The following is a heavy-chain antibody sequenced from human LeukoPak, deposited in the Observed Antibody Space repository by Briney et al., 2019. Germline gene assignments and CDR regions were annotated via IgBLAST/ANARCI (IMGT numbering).Heavy chain of an antibody. J-gene: IGHJ5*02. CDR1: GGSISSGGYY. CDR3: ARERVVPNWFDP. CDR2: IYYSGST. Sequence: TLSLTCTVSGGSISSGGYYWSWIRQHPGKGLEWIGYIYYSGSTYYNPSLKSRVTISVDTSKNQFSLKLSSVTAADTAVYYCARERVVPNWFDPWGQGTLVTVSS. V-gene: IGHV4-31*03. D-gene: IGHD2-2*01.